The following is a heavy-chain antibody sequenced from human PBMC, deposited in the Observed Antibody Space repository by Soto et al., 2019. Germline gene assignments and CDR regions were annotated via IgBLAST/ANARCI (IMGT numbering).Heavy chain of an antibody. J-gene: IGHJ4*02. D-gene: IGHD2-15*01. CDR1: GGFIRSSTYY. CDR2: FFIGGNT. V-gene: IGHV4-39*01. Sequence: GTLCLTWPVFGGFIRSSTYYWGWMRQPPGKGLEWIASFFIGGNTYYNPSLKSRVTISVDTSKNQFSLKLSSVTAADTAVYFCGRRHGLDIVAYCWGQGILVT. CDR3: GRRHGLDIVAYC.